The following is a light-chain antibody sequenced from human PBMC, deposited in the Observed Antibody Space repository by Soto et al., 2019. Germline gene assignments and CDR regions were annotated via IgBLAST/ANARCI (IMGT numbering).Light chain of an antibody. CDR3: QSYDSSLGAFV. V-gene: IGLV1-40*01. CDR1: GSNIGAAYD. J-gene: IGLJ7*01. Sequence: QSVLTQPPSVSGAPGQRVTISCTGSGSNIGAAYDVHWYLHLPGTAPKLLIYANINRPSGVPDRFSGSKSGTSASLAITGLQADDEGDYYCQSYDSSLGAFVFGTGTQLTVL. CDR2: ANI.